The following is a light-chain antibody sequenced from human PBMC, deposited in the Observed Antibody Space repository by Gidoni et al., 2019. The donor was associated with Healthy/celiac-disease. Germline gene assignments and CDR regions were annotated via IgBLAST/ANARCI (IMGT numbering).Light chain of an antibody. CDR3: QQYNNWPWT. CDR1: QSVSSN. CDR2: GAS. J-gene: IGKJ1*01. Sequence: EIVITQSIATLSVSPGERATLSCRASQSVSSNLAWYQQKPGQAPRLLIYGASTRATGIPARFSGSGSGTEFTLTISSLQSEDFAVYYCQQYNNWPWTFGQGTKVEIK. V-gene: IGKV3-15*01.